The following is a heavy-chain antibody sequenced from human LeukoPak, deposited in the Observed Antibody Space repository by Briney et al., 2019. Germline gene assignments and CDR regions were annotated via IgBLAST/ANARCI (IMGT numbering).Heavy chain of an antibody. CDR1: GYTFTGYF. Sequence: ASVKVSCKPSGYTFTGYFIQWVRQAPGQGLEWMGWINPSSGGTNYPQKFQGRVTMSRHTSLSTAYMEVSGLTSDDTAVYYCARGVVAATFYYYMDVWGKGTTVTVAS. D-gene: IGHD2-15*01. CDR2: INPSSGGT. CDR3: ARGVVAATFYYYMDV. V-gene: IGHV1-2*02. J-gene: IGHJ6*03.